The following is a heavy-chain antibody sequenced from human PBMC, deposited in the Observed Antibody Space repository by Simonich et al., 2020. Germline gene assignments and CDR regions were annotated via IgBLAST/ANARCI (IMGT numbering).Heavy chain of an antibody. D-gene: IGHD1-1*01. J-gene: IGHJ4*02. CDR2: INWNGGST. V-gene: IGHV3-20*01. CDR1: GFTFDAYG. CDR3: ARGRNDFDY. Sequence: EVQLVESGGGVVRPGGSLRLSCAASGFTFDAYGMSWVRQATGKGWDWGFGINWNGGSTGYADSVKGRFTISRDNAKNSLYLQMNSLRAEDTALYHCARGRNDFDYWGQGTLVTVSS.